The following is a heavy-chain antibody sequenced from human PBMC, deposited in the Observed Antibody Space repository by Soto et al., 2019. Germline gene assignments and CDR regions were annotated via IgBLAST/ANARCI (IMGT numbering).Heavy chain of an antibody. Sequence: QLVQSGAEVKNPGASVKVSCTTSGYTFTDYYIHWVRQAPGQGLEWMGWINPNSGGTNYAQKCQGWVTMTRDPSVGTAYMELSRLTSDDTAVYYCARDILNRNYGLDYYYYGMDVWGQGTTVTVSS. CDR2: INPNSGGT. V-gene: IGHV1-2*04. J-gene: IGHJ6*02. CDR1: GYTFTDYY. D-gene: IGHD4-4*01. CDR3: ARDILNRNYGLDYYYYGMDV.